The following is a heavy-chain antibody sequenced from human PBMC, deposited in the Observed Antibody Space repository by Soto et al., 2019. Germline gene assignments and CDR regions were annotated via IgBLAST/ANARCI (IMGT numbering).Heavy chain of an antibody. Sequence: QVQLVESGGGVVQPGRSLRLSCAASGFTFSSYAMHRVRHAPGKGLEWVAVISYDGSNKYYADSVKGRFTISRDNSKNTLYLQMNSLRAEDTAVYYCAREGGALAGTSDYWGQGTLVTVSS. CDR1: GFTFSSYA. CDR3: AREGGALAGTSDY. V-gene: IGHV3-30-3*01. D-gene: IGHD6-19*01. J-gene: IGHJ4*02. CDR2: ISYDGSNK.